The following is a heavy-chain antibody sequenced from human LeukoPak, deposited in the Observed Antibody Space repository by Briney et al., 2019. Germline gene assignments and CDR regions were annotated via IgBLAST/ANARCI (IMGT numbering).Heavy chain of an antibody. CDR3: ATSPSWCPAAAGMRFDY. Sequence: PGGSLRLSCAASGFTFNSYAMSWVRQAPGKGLEWVSLISSTGKTTYYADSVKGRFTISRDNCKNTLYLQMSSLSAEDTAEYYCATSPSWCPAAAGMRFDYWGQGTLVTVSS. CDR1: GFTFNSYA. J-gene: IGHJ4*02. D-gene: IGHD6-13*01. V-gene: IGHV3-23*01. CDR2: ISSTGKTT.